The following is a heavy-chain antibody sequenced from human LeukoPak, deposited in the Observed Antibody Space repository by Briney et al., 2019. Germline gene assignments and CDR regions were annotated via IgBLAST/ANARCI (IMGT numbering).Heavy chain of an antibody. Sequence: SQTLSLTCTLSCRSISSGGYYCSWIRQHPGKGLEWIGYIYYSGSTYYNPSLKSRVTISVDTSKNQFSLKLSSVTAADTAVYYCARGGVPYYYYYMDVWGKGTTVTVSS. CDR2: IYYSGST. CDR3: ARGGVPYYYYYMDV. V-gene: IGHV4-31*03. J-gene: IGHJ6*03. CDR1: CRSISSGGYY. D-gene: IGHD3-10*01.